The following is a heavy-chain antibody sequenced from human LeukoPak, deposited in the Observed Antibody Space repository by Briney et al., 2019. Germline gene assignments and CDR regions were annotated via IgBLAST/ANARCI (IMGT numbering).Heavy chain of an antibody. J-gene: IGHJ4*02. D-gene: IGHD6-13*01. CDR1: GFTFSDHY. V-gene: IGHV3-72*01. CDR2: TRNKANSYTT. CDR3: ARVASRSWWSDY. Sequence: QTGGSLRLSCAASGFTFSDHYMDWVRQAPGKGLEWVGRTRNKANSYTTEYAASVKGRFTISRDDSKNSLYLQMNSLKTEDTAVYYCARVASRSWWSDYWGQGTLVTVSS.